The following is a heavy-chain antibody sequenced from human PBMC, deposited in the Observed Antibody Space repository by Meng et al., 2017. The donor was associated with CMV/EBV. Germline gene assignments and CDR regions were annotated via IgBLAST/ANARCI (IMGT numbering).Heavy chain of an antibody. CDR3: ARPPDTRRDYYDFWSGYYFAY. V-gene: IGHV1-69*10. D-gene: IGHD3-3*01. J-gene: IGHJ4*02. CDR2: IIPILGIA. CDR1: GGTFSSYA. Sequence: SVKVSCKASGGTFSSYAISWVRQAPGQGLEWMGGIIPILGIANYAQKFQGRVTITADKSTSTAYMELSSLGSEDTAVYYCARPPDTRRDYYDFWSGYYFAYWGQGTLVTVSS.